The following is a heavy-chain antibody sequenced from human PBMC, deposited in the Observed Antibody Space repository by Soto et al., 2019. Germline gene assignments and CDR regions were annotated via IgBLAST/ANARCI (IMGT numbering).Heavy chain of an antibody. CDR3: AKDTFGGDGDYDY. V-gene: IGHV3-30*18. J-gene: IGHJ4*02. Sequence: QVQLVESGGGVVQPGRSLRLSCAASGFTFSSYGMHWVRQAPGKGLEWVAVISYDGSNKYYADSVKGRFTISRDNSKNTLYLQMNSLRAEDTAVYYCAKDTFGGDGDYDYWGQGTLVTVSS. D-gene: IGHD4-17*01. CDR2: ISYDGSNK. CDR1: GFTFSSYG.